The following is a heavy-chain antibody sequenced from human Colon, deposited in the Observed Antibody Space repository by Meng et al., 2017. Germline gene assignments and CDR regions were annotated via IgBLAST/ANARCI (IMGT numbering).Heavy chain of an antibody. V-gene: IGHV4-61*01. Sequence: QVQLQEAGPGLVRPSETLSLTCTVSGGSVSSGSYYWSWIRQPPGKGLEWIGYIYYSGSTNYNPSLKSRVTISVDTSKNQFSLKLSSVTAADTAVYYCARGASDYDFDYWGQGTLVTVPS. CDR1: GGSVSSGSYY. D-gene: IGHD3-22*01. J-gene: IGHJ4*02. CDR2: IYYSGST. CDR3: ARGASDYDFDY.